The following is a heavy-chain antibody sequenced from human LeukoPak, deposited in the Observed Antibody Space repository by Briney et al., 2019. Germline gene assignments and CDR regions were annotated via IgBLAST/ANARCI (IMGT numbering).Heavy chain of an antibody. CDR2: IIPIFGTA. CDR3: ARDQYCSGGSCYDGNWFDP. V-gene: IGHV1-69*13. J-gene: IGHJ5*02. D-gene: IGHD2-15*01. CDR1: GGTFSSYP. Sequence: SVKVSCKASGGTFSSYPISWVRQAPGQGLEWMGGIIPIFGTANYAQKFQGRVTITADESTSTAYMELSSLRSEDTAVYYCARDQYCSGGSCYDGNWFDPWGQGTLVTVSS.